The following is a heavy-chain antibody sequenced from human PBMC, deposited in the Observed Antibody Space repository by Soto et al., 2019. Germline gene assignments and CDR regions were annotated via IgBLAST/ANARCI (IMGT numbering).Heavy chain of an antibody. V-gene: IGHV4-31*03. CDR2: IYYSGIT. CDR1: GGSISSGGYY. CDR3: ARSKDGYNYFDS. D-gene: IGHD5-12*01. J-gene: IGHJ4*02. Sequence: SETLSLTCTVSGGSISSGGYYWSWIRQHPGKGLEWIGYIYYSGITYYNPSLKSRVTISVDTSKNQFSLKLSSVTAADTAVYYCARSKDGYNYFDSWGQGTQVTVSS.